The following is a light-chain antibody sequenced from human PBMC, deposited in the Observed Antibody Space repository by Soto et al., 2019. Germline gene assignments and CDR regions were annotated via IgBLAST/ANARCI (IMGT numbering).Light chain of an antibody. CDR1: QSVLYSSNNKNH. CDR3: QQYYSTPPA. CDR2: WAS. Sequence: DIVMTQSPDSLAVSLGERATINCKSSQSVLYSSNNKNHLAWYQQKPGQPPKLLIYWASTRESGVPDRFSGSGSGTDFTLTISSLQAEDVAVSYCQQYYSTPPAFGPGTKVDIK. J-gene: IGKJ3*01. V-gene: IGKV4-1*01.